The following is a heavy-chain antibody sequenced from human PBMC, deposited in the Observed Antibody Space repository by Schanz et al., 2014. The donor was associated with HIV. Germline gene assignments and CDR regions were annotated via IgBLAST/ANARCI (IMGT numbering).Heavy chain of an antibody. D-gene: IGHD2-21*01. J-gene: IGHJ4*02. V-gene: IGHV3-7*03. CDR1: GFTFSRYW. Sequence: EVQLVESGGGLVQPGGSLRLSCAASGFTFSRYWMNWVRQAPGKGLEWVASIKQDGGEKHYVASVKGRFTISRDNVKNSLYLQMNSLRAEDTGIYYCAKDHLPYGVDSWGQGTLVTVSS. CDR2: IKQDGGEK. CDR3: AKDHLPYGVDS.